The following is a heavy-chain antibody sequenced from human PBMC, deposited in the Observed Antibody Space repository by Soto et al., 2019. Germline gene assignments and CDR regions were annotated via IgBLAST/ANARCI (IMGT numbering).Heavy chain of an antibody. J-gene: IGHJ6*02. CDR3: APGAIPAAVPYGQDV. Sequence: SVKVSCKASGGTFSSYAISWVRQAPGQGLEWMGGIIPIFGTANYAQKFQGRVTITADKSTSTAYMELSSLRSEDTAVYYCAPGAIPAAVPYGQDVWGQGTSFTVS. V-gene: IGHV1-69*06. CDR2: IIPIFGTA. CDR1: GGTFSSYA. D-gene: IGHD6-13*01.